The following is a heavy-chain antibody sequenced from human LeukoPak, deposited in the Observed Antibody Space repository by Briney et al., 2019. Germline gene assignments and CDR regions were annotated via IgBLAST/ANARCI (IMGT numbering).Heavy chain of an antibody. V-gene: IGHV1-18*01. Sequence: ASVKLSCKASGYTFTSYGISWVRQAPGQGLEWMGWISACNGNTNYAQKLQGRVTMTTDTSTSTAYMELRSLRSEETAGYYCAREAYGSGRYPFDYWGQGTLVTVSS. CDR1: GYTFTSYG. CDR3: AREAYGSGRYPFDY. J-gene: IGHJ4*02. CDR2: ISACNGNT. D-gene: IGHD3-10*01.